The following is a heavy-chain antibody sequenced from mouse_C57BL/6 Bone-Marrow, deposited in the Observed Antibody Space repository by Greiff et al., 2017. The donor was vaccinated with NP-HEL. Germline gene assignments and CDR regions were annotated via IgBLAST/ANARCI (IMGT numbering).Heavy chain of an antibody. CDR3: AREDDSWFAY. D-gene: IGHD2-12*01. CDR1: AYTFTSYW. V-gene: IGHV1-69*01. CDR2: IDPSDSYT. J-gene: IGHJ3*01. Sequence: VQLQQPGAELVMPGASVKLSCKASAYTFTSYWMHWVKQRPGQGLEWIGEIDPSDSYTNYNQKFKGKSTLTVDKSSSTAYMQLSSLTSEDSAVYYCAREDDSWFAYWGQGTLVTVSA.